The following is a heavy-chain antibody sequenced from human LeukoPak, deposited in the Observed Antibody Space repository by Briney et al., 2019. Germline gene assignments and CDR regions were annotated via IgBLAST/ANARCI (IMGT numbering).Heavy chain of an antibody. D-gene: IGHD3-22*01. CDR3: ARWYYDSSGYRYFDY. CDR1: GGSISSYY. Sequence: PSETLSLTCTVSGGSISSYYWTWIRQPPGKGLEWIGNINYSGSTKYNPSLKSRVTISVDTSKNQFSLKLSSVTAADTAVYYCARWYYDSSGYRYFDYWGQGTLVTVSS. J-gene: IGHJ4*02. V-gene: IGHV4-59*01. CDR2: INYSGST.